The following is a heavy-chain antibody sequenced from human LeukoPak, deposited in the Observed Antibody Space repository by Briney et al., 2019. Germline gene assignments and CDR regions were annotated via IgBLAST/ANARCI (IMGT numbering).Heavy chain of an antibody. Sequence: ASVKVSCKASGYTFTGYYMHWVRQAPGQGLEWMGWINPNSSGTNHAQKFQGRVTMTRDTSISTAYMELSRLRSDDTAVYYCAVERILYFPYDPWGQGTLVTVSS. D-gene: IGHD2-8*01. CDR2: INPNSSGT. CDR1: GYTFTGYY. J-gene: IGHJ5*02. V-gene: IGHV1-2*02. CDR3: AVERILYFPYDP.